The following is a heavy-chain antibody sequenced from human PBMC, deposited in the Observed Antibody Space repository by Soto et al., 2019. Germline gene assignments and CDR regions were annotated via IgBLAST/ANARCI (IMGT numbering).Heavy chain of an antibody. V-gene: IGHV3-23*01. CDR3: AKGSMTTVTTYYYGMDV. D-gene: IGHD4-4*01. J-gene: IGHJ6*02. Sequence: PGGSLRLSCAASGFTFSSYAMSWVRQAPGKGLEWVSAISGSGGSTYYADSVKGRFTISRDNSKNTLYLQMNSLRAEDTAVYYFAKGSMTTVTTYYYGMDVWGQGTTVTVSS. CDR1: GFTFSSYA. CDR2: ISGSGGST.